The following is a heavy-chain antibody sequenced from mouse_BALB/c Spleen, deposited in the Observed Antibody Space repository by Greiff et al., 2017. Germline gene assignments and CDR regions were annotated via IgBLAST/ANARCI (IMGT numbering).Heavy chain of an antibody. CDR1: GYTFTSYT. V-gene: IGHV1-4*02. J-gene: IGHJ2*01. Sequence: QVQLKQSAAELARPGASVKMSCKASGYTFTSYTMHWVKQRPGQGLEWIGYINPSSGYTEYNQKFKDKTTLTADKSSSTAYMQLSSLTSEDSAVYYCARSSANYFDYWGQGTTLTVSS. CDR2: INPSSGYT. CDR3: ARSSANYFDY.